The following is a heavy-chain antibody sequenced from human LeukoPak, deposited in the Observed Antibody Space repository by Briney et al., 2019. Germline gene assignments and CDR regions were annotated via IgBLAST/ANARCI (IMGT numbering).Heavy chain of an antibody. D-gene: IGHD3-3*01. J-gene: IGHJ6*02. V-gene: IGHV1-18*01. CDR1: GYTFTSYG. Sequence: GASVKVSCKASGYTFTSYGISWVRQAPGQGLEWMGWISAYNGNTNYAQKLQGRVTMTTDTSTSTAYMELRSLRSDDTAVYYCARLCLSLEWLLTPGTYGMDVWGQGTTVTVSS. CDR2: ISAYNGNT. CDR3: ARLCLSLEWLLTPGTYGMDV.